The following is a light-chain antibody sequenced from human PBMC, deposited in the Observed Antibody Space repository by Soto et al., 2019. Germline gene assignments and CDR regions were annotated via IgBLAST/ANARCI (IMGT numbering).Light chain of an antibody. Sequence: EIVMTQSPLSLPVTPGEPASISCRSSQSLLQSNGNNQLGWVLQKPGQSPQLLMYLGSSRSFGVPDRFSGSGSGTDFTLKISRVEPEDVGVYYCMQVLQTPPTFGGGTKVEIK. J-gene: IGKJ4*01. CDR3: MQVLQTPPT. CDR2: LGS. CDR1: QSLLQSNGNNQ. V-gene: IGKV2-28*01.